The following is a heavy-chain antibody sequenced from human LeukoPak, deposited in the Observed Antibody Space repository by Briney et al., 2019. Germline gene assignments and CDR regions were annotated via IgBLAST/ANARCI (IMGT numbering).Heavy chain of an antibody. V-gene: IGHV1-2*02. D-gene: IGHD5-18*01. CDR2: INPNSGAT. CDR1: GYTFTGNY. J-gene: IGHJ4*02. CDR3: ASGGYKLDY. Sequence: ASVKVSCKASGYTFTGNYMHWVRQAPGQGLEWMVWINPNSGATNYAQKFQGRVTMTRDTSVSTAYLELSTLRSDDTAVYYCASGGYKLDYWGQGTLVTVSS.